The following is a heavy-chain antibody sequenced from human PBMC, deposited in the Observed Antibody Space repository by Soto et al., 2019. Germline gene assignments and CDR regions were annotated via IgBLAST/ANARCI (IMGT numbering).Heavy chain of an antibody. CDR3: ARDGQLLYGGVSTHYYGMDV. J-gene: IGHJ6*02. D-gene: IGHD2-2*02. CDR1: GYSISTGFY. V-gene: IGHV4-38-2*02. CDR2: IYHSGST. Sequence: SETLSLTCAVSGYSISTGFYWGWIRQPPGKGLEWIGSIYHSGSTYYNPPLKSRVIISVDTSKNQFSLKLSSVTAADTAVYYCARDGQLLYGGVSTHYYGMDVWGQGTTVTVSS.